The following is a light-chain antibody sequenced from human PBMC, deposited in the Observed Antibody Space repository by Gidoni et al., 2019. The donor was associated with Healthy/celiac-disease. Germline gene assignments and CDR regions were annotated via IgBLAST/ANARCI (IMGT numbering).Light chain of an antibody. Sequence: EMVLTHPPGTLSLSPGERATLSCRASQNLTSNSLAWYQQKPGQAPRLLIYGPSSRATGISDRFSGSGSGTDFTLTISRLEPGDSAVYYCQQYSSLTWTFTQGTKVEVK. V-gene: IGKV3-20*01. J-gene: IGKJ1*01. CDR1: QNLTSNS. CDR3: QQYSSLTWT. CDR2: GPS.